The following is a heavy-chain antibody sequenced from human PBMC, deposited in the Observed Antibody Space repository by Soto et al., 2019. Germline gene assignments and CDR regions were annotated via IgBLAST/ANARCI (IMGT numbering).Heavy chain of an antibody. D-gene: IGHD3-22*01. CDR1: GFTFSSYG. CDR2: IWYDGSNK. V-gene: IGHV3-33*01. Sequence: QVQLVESGGGVVQPGRSLRLSCAASGFTFSSYGMHWVRQAPGKGLEWVAVIWYDGSNKYYADSVKGRFTISRDNSKNTLYLQMISLRAEDTAVYYCARGTYYYDSSGPLGGPDSWGQGTLVTVSS. J-gene: IGHJ4*02. CDR3: ARGTYYYDSSGPLGGPDS.